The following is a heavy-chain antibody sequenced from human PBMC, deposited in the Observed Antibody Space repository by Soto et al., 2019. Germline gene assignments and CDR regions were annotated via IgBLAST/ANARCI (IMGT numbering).Heavy chain of an antibody. CDR1: GFTFSSYW. CDR3: ARGGVTYYDFWSGYYRVSAFDY. D-gene: IGHD3-3*01. CDR2: INSDGSST. V-gene: IGHV3-74*01. J-gene: IGHJ4*02. Sequence: PGGSLRLSCAASGFTFSSYWMHWVRQAPGKGLVWVSRINSDGSSTSYADSVKGRFTISRDNAKNTLYLQMNSLRAEDTAVYYCARGGVTYYDFWSGYYRVSAFDYWGQGTLVTVS.